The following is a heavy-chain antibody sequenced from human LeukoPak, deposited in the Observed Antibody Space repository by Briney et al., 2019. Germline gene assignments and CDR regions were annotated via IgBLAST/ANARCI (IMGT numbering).Heavy chain of an antibody. V-gene: IGHV3-74*01. CDR3: ARTGIAAAGSPFDY. D-gene: IGHD6-13*01. Sequence: GGSLRLSCAASGFTFSSYWMHWVRQAPGKGLVWVSRINTDGSSTNYADSVKGRFTISRDNAKNTLYLQMNSLRAEDTAVYYCARTGIAAAGSPFDYWGQGTLVTASS. CDR1: GFTFSSYW. CDR2: INTDGSST. J-gene: IGHJ4*02.